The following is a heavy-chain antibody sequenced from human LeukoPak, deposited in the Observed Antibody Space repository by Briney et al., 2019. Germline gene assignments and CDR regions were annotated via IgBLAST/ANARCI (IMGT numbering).Heavy chain of an antibody. D-gene: IGHD5-24*01. CDR1: GGSISSSSHY. Sequence: KSSETPSLTRTVSGGSISSSSHYRGWVRQPPGEGLEWIGSIYYSGTTAYNPSLKSRVTISVDTSKNQFSLKLSSVTAADTAVYYCVRWQSGSMFHPPWGQGTLVTVSS. V-gene: IGHV4-39*05. J-gene: IGHJ5*02. CDR2: IYYSGTT. CDR3: VRWQSGSMFHPP.